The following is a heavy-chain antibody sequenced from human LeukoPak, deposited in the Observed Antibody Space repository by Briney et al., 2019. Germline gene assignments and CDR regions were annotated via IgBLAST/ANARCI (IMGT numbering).Heavy chain of an antibody. CDR2: INTDGSST. D-gene: IGHD3-3*01. Sequence: GGSLRLSCAASGFTFSSYWMHWVRQAPGKGLVWVSRINTDGSSTSYADSVKGRFTISRDNAKNTLYLQMNSLRAEDTAVYYCASKQYYDFWSGLSPPTEDVWGKGTTVTVSS. CDR1: GFTFSSYW. V-gene: IGHV3-74*01. CDR3: ASKQYYDFWSGLSPPTEDV. J-gene: IGHJ6*04.